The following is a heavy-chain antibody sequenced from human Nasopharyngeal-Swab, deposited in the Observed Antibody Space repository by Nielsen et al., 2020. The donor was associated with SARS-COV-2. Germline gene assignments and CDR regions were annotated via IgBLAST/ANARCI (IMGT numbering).Heavy chain of an antibody. D-gene: IGHD6-13*01. V-gene: IGHV1-18*01. CDR1: GYTGTSYG. CDR2: ISAYNGNT. J-gene: IGHJ4*02. Sequence: AAVKVSGKAPGYTGTSYGISGVRQAPGQGLEWMGWISAYNGNTNYAQKRQGRVTMTTDTSTSTAYMELRSLRSDDTAVYYCARTRIAGQEYYFDYWGQGTLVTVSS. CDR3: ARTRIAGQEYYFDY.